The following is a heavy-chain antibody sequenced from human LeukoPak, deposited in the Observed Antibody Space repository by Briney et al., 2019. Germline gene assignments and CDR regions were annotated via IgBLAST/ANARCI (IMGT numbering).Heavy chain of an antibody. D-gene: IGHD6-19*01. Sequence: SETLSLTCTVSGGSISSYYWSGIRQPPGKGLEWIGYIYYSGSTNYNPSLKSRVTISVDTSKNQFSLKLSSVTAADTAVYYCARHGGPNSSGWALDYWGQGTLVTVSS. CDR1: GGSISSYY. CDR3: ARHGGPNSSGWALDY. CDR2: IYYSGST. V-gene: IGHV4-59*08. J-gene: IGHJ4*02.